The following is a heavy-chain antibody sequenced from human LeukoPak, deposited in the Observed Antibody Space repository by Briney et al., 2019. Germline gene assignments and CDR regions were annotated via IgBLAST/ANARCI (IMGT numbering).Heavy chain of an antibody. J-gene: IGHJ6*02. CDR1: GYSFTSYW. CDR3: ARGSGDYFGDYYYYYYGMDV. CDR2: IYPGGSDT. V-gene: IGHV5-51*01. D-gene: IGHD2-21*01. Sequence: GESLKISCKGSGYSFTSYWIGWVRQMPGKGLEWMGIIYPGGSDTRYSPSFQGQVTISADKSISTAYLQWSSLKASDTAMYYCARGSGDYFGDYYYYYYGMDVWGQGTTVTVSS.